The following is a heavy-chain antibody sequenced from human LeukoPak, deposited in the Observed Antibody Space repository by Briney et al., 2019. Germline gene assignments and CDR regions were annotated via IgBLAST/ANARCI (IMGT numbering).Heavy chain of an antibody. CDR2: IYYSGSS. CDR1: GGSINNGGYY. Sequence: PSETLSLTCTVSGGSINNGGYYWSWIRQHPGKGLEWIGYIYYSGSSYYNPSLRSRVTITVDTSKNHFSLKLSSVTAADTAVYYCARNRDGYNSFDYWGQGTLVTVSS. D-gene: IGHD5-24*01. CDR3: ARNRDGYNSFDY. V-gene: IGHV4-31*03. J-gene: IGHJ4*02.